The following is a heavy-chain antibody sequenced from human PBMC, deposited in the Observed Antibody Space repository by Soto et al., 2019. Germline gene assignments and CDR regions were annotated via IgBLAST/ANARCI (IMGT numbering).Heavy chain of an antibody. V-gene: IGHV4-59*11. CDR3: ARANWYSED. D-gene: IGHD7-27*01. CDR2: IYYTGST. Sequence: SETLSLTCTVSGGSINNHYWGWIRQPPGKGLEWIGYIYYTGSTNYNPSLDSPVTMLVDMSNNRVSLNLTSLTAADTARYYCARANWYSEDWGQGTFVTVSP. J-gene: IGHJ4*02. CDR1: GGSINNHY.